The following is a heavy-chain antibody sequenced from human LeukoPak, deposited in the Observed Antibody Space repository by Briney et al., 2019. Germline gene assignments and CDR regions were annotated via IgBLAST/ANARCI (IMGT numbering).Heavy chain of an antibody. V-gene: IGHV3-23*01. CDR2: ISGSDGST. CDR3: ARDQSGTYTIDY. J-gene: IGHJ4*02. Sequence: GGSLRLSCAASGFTFSSYAMSWVRQAPGKGLEWVSAISGSDGSTYYADSVKGRFSISRDNSKNTVYLQINSLRTEDTAIYYCARDQSGTYTIDYWGQGTLVTVSS. D-gene: IGHD4-11*01. CDR1: GFTFSSYA.